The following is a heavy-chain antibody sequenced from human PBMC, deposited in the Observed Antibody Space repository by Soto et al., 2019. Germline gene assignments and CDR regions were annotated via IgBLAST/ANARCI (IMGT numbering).Heavy chain of an antibody. CDR3: ARVRDSFGLDV. Sequence: KSSETLSLTCRLSGGSITGAYYWNWIRQHPGKGLEWIGSIHYRGSTYYNPSLKTRITISLDRSNNQFSLNLSSVTAADTAVYYCARVRDSFGLDVWGQGTTVTVPS. J-gene: IGHJ6*02. CDR1: GGSITGAYY. CDR2: IHYRGST. V-gene: IGHV4-31*03. D-gene: IGHD2-15*01.